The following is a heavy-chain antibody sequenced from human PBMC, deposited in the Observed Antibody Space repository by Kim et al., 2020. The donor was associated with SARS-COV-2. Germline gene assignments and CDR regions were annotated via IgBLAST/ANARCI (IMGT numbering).Heavy chain of an antibody. D-gene: IGHD2-2*01. CDR1: GYTFTSYY. J-gene: IGHJ6*02. CDR2: INPSGGST. Sequence: ASVKVSCKASGYTFTSYYMHWVRQAPGQGLEWMGIINPSGGSTSYAQKFQGRVTMTRDTSTSTVYMELSSLRSENTAVYYCARVQYQLLKLDYGMDVWGQGTTVTVSS. V-gene: IGHV1-46*01. CDR3: ARVQYQLLKLDYGMDV.